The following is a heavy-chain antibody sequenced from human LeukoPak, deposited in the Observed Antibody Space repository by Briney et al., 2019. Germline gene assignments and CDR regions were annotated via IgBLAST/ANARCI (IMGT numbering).Heavy chain of an antibody. V-gene: IGHV3-23*01. D-gene: IGHD3-22*01. CDR1: GFTFSSYA. CDR2: ISGSGGST. Sequence: GGSLRLSCAASGFTFSSYAMSWVRQAPGKGLEWVSAISGSGGSTYYADSVKGRFTIPRDNSKNTLYLQMNSLRAEDTAVYYCARAPQYYDSSGCFDYWGQGTLVTVSS. CDR3: ARAPQYYDSSGCFDY. J-gene: IGHJ4*02.